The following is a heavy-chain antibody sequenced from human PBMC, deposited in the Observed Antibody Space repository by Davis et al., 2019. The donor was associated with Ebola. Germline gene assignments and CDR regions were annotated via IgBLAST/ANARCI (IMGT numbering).Heavy chain of an antibody. CDR2: IFHSGTT. V-gene: IGHV4-30-2*01. CDR1: GGSISSGGYS. Sequence: PSETLSFTCAVSGGSISSGGYSWSWIRQPPGKGLEWIGYIFHSGTTYYNPSLKSRVTMSVDRSKNQFSLKLRSVTAADTAVYYCASHYYGSGIFDYWGQGTLVTVSS. D-gene: IGHD3-10*01. CDR3: ASHYYGSGIFDY. J-gene: IGHJ4*02.